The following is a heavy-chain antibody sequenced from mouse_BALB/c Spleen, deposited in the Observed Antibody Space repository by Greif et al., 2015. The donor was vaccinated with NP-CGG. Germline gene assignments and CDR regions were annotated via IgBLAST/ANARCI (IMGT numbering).Heavy chain of an antibody. CDR2: IDPANGNT. D-gene: IGHD2-4*01. J-gene: IGHJ1*01. CDR3: ARVITGYWYFDV. CDR1: GFNIKDTY. Sequence: EVKLVESGAELVKPGASVKLSCTASGFNIKDTYMHWVKQRPEQGLEWIGRIDPANGNTKYDPKFQGKATITAGTSSNTAYLQLSSLTSEDTAVYYCARVITGYWYFDVWGAGTTVTVSS. V-gene: IGHV14-3*02.